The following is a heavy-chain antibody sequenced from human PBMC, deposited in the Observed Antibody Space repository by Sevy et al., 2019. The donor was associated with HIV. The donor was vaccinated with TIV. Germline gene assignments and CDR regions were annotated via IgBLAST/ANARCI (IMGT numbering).Heavy chain of an antibody. CDR3: VRGYFGSGSYRLRY. J-gene: IGHJ4*02. Sequence: ASVKVSCKASGYSFTGFYIHWMRQAPGQGLEWMGWINPNNGDTKYTQKYQGRVTMTRDTSATTTYMELTSLRTDDTAMYYCVRGYFGSGSYRLRYWGQGAPVTVSS. CDR2: INPNNGDT. D-gene: IGHD3-10*01. V-gene: IGHV1-2*02. CDR1: GYSFTGFY.